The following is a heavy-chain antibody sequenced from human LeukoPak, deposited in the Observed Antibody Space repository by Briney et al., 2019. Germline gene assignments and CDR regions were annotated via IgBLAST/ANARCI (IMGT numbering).Heavy chain of an antibody. CDR1: GGSISSFY. V-gene: IGHV4-59*08. D-gene: IGHD6-19*01. CDR3: ARYRTVWYDFDF. Sequence: SETLSLTCTVSGGSISSFYWSWIRQPPGKGLEWIGYIYYSGSTNYNPSLNSRVTISADTSKNQFSLKLTSVTAADTAVYYCARYRTVWYDFDFWGQGTLVTVSS. J-gene: IGHJ4*02. CDR2: IYYSGST.